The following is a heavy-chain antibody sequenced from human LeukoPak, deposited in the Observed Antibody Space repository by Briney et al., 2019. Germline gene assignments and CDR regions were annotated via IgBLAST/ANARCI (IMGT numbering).Heavy chain of an antibody. CDR2: IIPIFGTA. Sequence: ASVKVSCKASGGTFSSYAISWVRQAPGQGLEWTGGIIPIFGTANYAQKFQGRVTITTDESTSTAYMELSSLRSEDTAVYYCARGVRYFDWLSYYYYYYMDVWGKGTTVTVSS. D-gene: IGHD3-9*01. CDR3: ARGVRYFDWLSYYYYYYMDV. V-gene: IGHV1-69*05. J-gene: IGHJ6*03. CDR1: GGTFSSYA.